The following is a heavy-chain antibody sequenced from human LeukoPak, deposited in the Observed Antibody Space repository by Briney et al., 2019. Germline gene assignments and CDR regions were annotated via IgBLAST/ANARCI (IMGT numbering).Heavy chain of an antibody. V-gene: IGHV4-59*01. Sequence: SETLSLTCTVSGGSISSYYWSWIRQPPGKGLEWIGYIYYSGSTNYNPSLKSRVTIPVDTSKNQFSLKLSSVTAADTAVYYCARDSMRGLFDYWGQGILVTVSS. J-gene: IGHJ4*02. CDR3: ARDSMRGLFDY. CDR2: IYYSGST. CDR1: GGSISSYY. D-gene: IGHD3-10*01.